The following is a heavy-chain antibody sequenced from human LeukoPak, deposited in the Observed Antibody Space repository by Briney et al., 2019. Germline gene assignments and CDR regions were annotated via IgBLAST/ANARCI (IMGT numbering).Heavy chain of an antibody. CDR1: GFTFSSYG. Sequence: GGSLRLSCAASGFTFSSYGMHWVREAPGKGLEWVAFIRYDGSNKYYADSVKGRFTISRDNSKNTLYLQMNSLRAEDTAVYYCAKYCSSTSWSSYISGFHYFDYWGQGTLVPVSS. V-gene: IGHV3-30*02. J-gene: IGHJ4*02. CDR3: AKYCSSTSWSSYISGFHYFDY. D-gene: IGHD2-2*01. CDR2: IRYDGSNK.